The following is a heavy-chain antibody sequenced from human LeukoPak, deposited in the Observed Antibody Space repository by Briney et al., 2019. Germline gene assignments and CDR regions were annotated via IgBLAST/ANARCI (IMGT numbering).Heavy chain of an antibody. D-gene: IGHD4-23*01. V-gene: IGHV3-53*01. CDR2: IYSDNT. J-gene: IGHJ4*02. CDR1: GFTVSTNS. CDR3: AKARDYGGNSVDY. Sequence: GGSLRLSCTVSGFTVSTNSMSWVRQAPGKGLEWVSFIYSDNTHYSDSVKGRFTISRDNSKNTLYLQMNSLRAEDTAVYYCAKARDYGGNSVDYWGQGTLVTVSS.